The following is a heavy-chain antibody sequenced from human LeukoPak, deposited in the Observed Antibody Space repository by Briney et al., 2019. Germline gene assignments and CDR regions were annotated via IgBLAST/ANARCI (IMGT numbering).Heavy chain of an antibody. V-gene: IGHV1-69*01. Sequence: ASVKVSCKASGGTFSSYAISWVRQASGQGLEWMGGIIPIVGTANYAQKFQGRVTITADESTSTAYMELSSLRSEDTAVYYCARDAALGVVPAAMGFDYWGQGTLVTVSS. CDR2: IIPIVGTA. J-gene: IGHJ4*02. CDR3: ARDAALGVVPAAMGFDY. D-gene: IGHD2-2*01. CDR1: GGTFSSYA.